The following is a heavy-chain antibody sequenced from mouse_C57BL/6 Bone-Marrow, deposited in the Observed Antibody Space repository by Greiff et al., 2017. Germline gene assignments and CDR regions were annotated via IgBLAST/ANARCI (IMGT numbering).Heavy chain of an antibody. D-gene: IGHD1-1*01. CDR3: ARSPLYYYGSSPYFDY. V-gene: IGHV5-6*01. CDR2: ISSGGSYT. Sequence: EVQLVESGGDLVKPGGSLKLSCAASGFTFSSYGMSWVRQTPDKRLEWVATISSGGSYTYYPDSVKGRFTISSDNAKNTLYLQMGSLKSEDTAMYYCARSPLYYYGSSPYFDYWGQGTTLTVSS. CDR1: GFTFSSYG. J-gene: IGHJ2*01.